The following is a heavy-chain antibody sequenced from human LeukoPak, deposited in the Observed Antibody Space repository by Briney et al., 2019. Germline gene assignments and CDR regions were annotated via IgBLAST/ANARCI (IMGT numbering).Heavy chain of an antibody. CDR1: GFTFNTYW. Sequence: PGGSLRLSCAASGFTFNTYWMSWVRQAPGKGLEWVANIKQDGSEKYYVDSVKGRFTISRDNAKNSLYLQMNSLRAEDTAVYYCARLGWDEIDCYDYWGQGTLVTVSS. CDR3: ARLGWDEIDCYDY. D-gene: IGHD4-23*01. CDR2: IKQDGSEK. V-gene: IGHV3-7*01. J-gene: IGHJ4*02.